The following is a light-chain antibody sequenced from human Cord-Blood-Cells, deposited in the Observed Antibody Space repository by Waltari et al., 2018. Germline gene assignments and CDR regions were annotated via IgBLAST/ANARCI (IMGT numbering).Light chain of an antibody. CDR1: QRISSY. CDR3: QQSYSTPA. Sequence: DIQMTQSPSSLSASVGDRVTITCRVSQRISSYLNWYQQKPGKPPKLLIYAASSLQSGVPSRCSGSGSGTDFTLTIISLQPDDFATYYCQQSYSTPAFGPGTKVDIK. V-gene: IGKV1-39*01. J-gene: IGKJ3*01. CDR2: AAS.